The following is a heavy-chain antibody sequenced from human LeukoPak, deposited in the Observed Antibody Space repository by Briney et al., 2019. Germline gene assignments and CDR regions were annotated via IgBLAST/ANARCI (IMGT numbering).Heavy chain of an antibody. CDR1: GYTFTSYD. D-gene: IGHD3-10*01. CDR3: AREPAVYYGSGSSHGRLTNWFDP. J-gene: IGHJ5*02. V-gene: IGHV1-8*01. CDR2: MNPNSGNT. Sequence: GASVKVSCKASGYTFTSYDISWVRQATGQGLEWMGWMNPNSGNTGYAQKFQGRVTMTRNTSINTAYMELSSLRSEDTAVYYCAREPAVYYGSGSSHGRLTNWFDPWGQGTLVTVSS.